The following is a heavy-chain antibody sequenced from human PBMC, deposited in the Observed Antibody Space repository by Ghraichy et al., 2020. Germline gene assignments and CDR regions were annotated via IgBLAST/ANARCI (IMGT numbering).Heavy chain of an antibody. CDR2: IYYSGST. J-gene: IGHJ4*02. CDR1: GGSISSGGYY. V-gene: IGHV4-31*03. CDR3: ARSYYYDSSGYYPSPLAFDY. D-gene: IGHD3-22*01. Sequence: SETLSLTCTVSGGSISSGGYYWSWIRQHPGKGREWIGYIYYSGSTYYNPSLKSRVTISVDTSKNQFSLKLSSVTAADTAVYYCARSYYYDSSGYYPSPLAFDYWGQGTLVTVSS.